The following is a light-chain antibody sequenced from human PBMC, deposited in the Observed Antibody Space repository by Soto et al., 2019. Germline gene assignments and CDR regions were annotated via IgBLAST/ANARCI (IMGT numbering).Light chain of an antibody. V-gene: IGKV1-39*01. CDR2: AAS. Sequence: DIQMTHSPSSLSASVGYRVTITFRASQSVTTYLNLYQQKPGRAPDLLIYAASSLQSGVPSRFSGSGSGTAFTLTISSLQPDDFATYYCQNYNSYSEEFGQGTKVDIK. CDR1: QSVTTY. J-gene: IGKJ1*01. CDR3: QNYNSYSEE.